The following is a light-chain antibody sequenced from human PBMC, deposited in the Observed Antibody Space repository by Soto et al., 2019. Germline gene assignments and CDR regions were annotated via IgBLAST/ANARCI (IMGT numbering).Light chain of an antibody. CDR1: QSVSSSY. CDR3: QQYGSSPRT. Sequence: EIVLTQSPGTLSLSPGERATLSCRASQSVSSSYLAWYQQKPGQAHRLLIYDASSMATGIPDRFSGSGSGTDFTLTISRLEPEDFAVYYCQQYGSSPRTFGQGTKVEIK. J-gene: IGKJ1*01. CDR2: DAS. V-gene: IGKV3-20*01.